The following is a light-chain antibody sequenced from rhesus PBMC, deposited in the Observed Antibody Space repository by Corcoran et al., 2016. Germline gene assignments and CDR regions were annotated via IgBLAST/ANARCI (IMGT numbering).Light chain of an antibody. J-gene: IGKJ1*01. V-gene: IGKV1-94*01. CDR3: LQDYTTPWT. Sequence: DIQMTQSPSSLSASVGDRVTVTCRASQDINKELSWYQQKPGKAPTLLLYAASSLQTGVSSRFSGSGSGTEYTLTISSLQPEDVATYYCLQDYTTPWTFGQGTKVELK. CDR1: QDINKE. CDR2: AAS.